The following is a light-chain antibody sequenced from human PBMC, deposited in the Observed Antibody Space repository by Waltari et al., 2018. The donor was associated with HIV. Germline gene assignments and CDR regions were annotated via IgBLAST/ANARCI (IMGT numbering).Light chain of an antibody. J-gene: IGLJ2*01. CDR1: TSDIGNNY. Sequence: QSVLTQTPSASGTPGQRVTISCSGSTSDIGNNYVYWFQQFPGTPPKVLIYKNDQRPSGVSDRFSASKSGTSASLAISGLRTEDESDFYCAAWDDIRSGWIFGGGTKLTV. CDR3: AAWDDIRSGWI. V-gene: IGLV1-47*01. CDR2: KND.